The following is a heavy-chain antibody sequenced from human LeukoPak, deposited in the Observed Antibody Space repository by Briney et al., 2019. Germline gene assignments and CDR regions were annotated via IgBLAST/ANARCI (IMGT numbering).Heavy chain of an antibody. CDR2: IYTSGST. D-gene: IGHD6-19*01. CDR3: ARESVVAGTWTLNYYYYGMDV. CDR1: GGSISSYY. J-gene: IGHJ6*02. V-gene: IGHV4-4*07. Sequence: SETLSLTCTVSGGSISSYYWNWIRQPAGKGLEWIGRIYTSGSTNYNPSLKSRVTMSVDTSKNQFSLKLSSVTAADTAVYYCARESVVAGTWTLNYYYYGMDVWGQGTTVTVSS.